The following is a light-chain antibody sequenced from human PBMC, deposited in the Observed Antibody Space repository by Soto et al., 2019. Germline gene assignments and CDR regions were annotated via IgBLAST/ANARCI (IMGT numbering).Light chain of an antibody. J-gene: IGLJ1*01. CDR2: GNS. CDR1: SSNIGAGYD. V-gene: IGLV1-40*01. CDR3: QSYDSSLSGSKV. Sequence: VLTQPPSVSGAPGQRVTLSCTGSSSNIGAGYDVHWYQQLPGTAPKLLIYGNSNRPSGVPDRFSGSKSGTSASLAITGLQAEDEADYYCQSYDSSLSGSKVFGTGTKVTVL.